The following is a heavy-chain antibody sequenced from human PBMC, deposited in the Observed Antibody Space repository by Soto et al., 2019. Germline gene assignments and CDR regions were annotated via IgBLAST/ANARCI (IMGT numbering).Heavy chain of an antibody. CDR3: ALLRGDRLYYYYYYMDV. V-gene: IGHV3-7*01. CDR1: GFTFSSYW. CDR2: IKQDGSEK. Sequence: GGSLRLSCAASGFTFSSYWMSWVRQAPGKGLGGGANIKQDGSEKYYVDSVKGRFTISRDNAKNSLYLQMNSLRAEDTAVYYCALLRGDRLYYYYYYMDVWGKGTTVTVSS. D-gene: IGHD2-21*02. J-gene: IGHJ6*03.